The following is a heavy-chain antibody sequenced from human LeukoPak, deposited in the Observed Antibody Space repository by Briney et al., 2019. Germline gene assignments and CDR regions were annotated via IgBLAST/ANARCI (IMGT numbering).Heavy chain of an antibody. CDR3: ARRYCSSTSCYAFDY. CDR1: GGSFSGYY. J-gene: IGHJ4*02. Sequence: SETLSLACAVYGGSFSGYYWSWIRQPPGKGLEWIGEINHSGSTNYNPSLKSRATISVDTSKNQFSLKLSSVTAADTAVYYCARRYCSSTSCYAFDYWGQGTLVTVSS. D-gene: IGHD2-2*01. CDR2: INHSGST. V-gene: IGHV4-34*01.